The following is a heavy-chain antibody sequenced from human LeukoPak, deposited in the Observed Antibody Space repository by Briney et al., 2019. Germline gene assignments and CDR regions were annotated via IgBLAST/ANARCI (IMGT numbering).Heavy chain of an antibody. V-gene: IGHV1-2*02. D-gene: IGHD3-10*01. J-gene: IGHJ4*02. CDR1: GYTFTDYF. CDR3: ARFRGSGSHTLYSFDY. Sequence: ASVKVSCKASGYTFTDYFLHWVRRAPGQGFEWMGWINPNSGDTYYTQRFQGRVTMTRDTSITTAYIELSSLRFDDTAVYYCARFRGSGSHTLYSFDYWGQGSLVTVSS. CDR2: INPNSGDT.